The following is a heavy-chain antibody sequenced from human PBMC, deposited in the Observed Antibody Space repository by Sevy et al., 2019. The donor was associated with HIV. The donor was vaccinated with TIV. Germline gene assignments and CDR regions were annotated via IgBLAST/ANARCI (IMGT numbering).Heavy chain of an antibody. Sequence: SETLSLTCAVSGYSISSGYYWGWIRQSPGKGLEWIGNIYHSGTTYYNPSLKSRVTISVDTSKNQLSLKLRSVTATDTAVYYCARASGGDKLDYYGMDVWGQGTTVTVSS. J-gene: IGHJ6*02. CDR3: ARASGGDKLDYYGMDV. D-gene: IGHD2-21*02. V-gene: IGHV4-38-2*01. CDR2: IYHSGTT. CDR1: GYSISSGYY.